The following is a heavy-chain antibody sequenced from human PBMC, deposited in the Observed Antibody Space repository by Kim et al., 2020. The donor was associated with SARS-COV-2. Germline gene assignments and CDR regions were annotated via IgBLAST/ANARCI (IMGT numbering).Heavy chain of an antibody. D-gene: IGHD2-15*01. J-gene: IGHJ6*02. Sequence: YAGSVKGRFTISRDNSKNSLYLQMNSLRTEDTAFFYCAKGVQGLSCYGMDVWGRGTTVTVSS. CDR3: AKGVQGLSCYGMDV. V-gene: IGHV3-43*01.